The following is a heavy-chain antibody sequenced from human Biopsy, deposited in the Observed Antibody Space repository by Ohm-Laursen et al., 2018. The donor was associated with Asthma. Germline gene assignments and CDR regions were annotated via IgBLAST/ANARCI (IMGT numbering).Heavy chain of an antibody. D-gene: IGHD5-12*01. J-gene: IGHJ4*02. CDR2: IIANFDIT. CDR3: ARRNQWLSLSLDF. V-gene: IGHV1-69*17. Sequence: ASSVKVSCKTSGYTFTSSGITWVRQAPGQGLEWMGGIIANFDITTYAQKFQGRVTITADLATSTTFMELSSLTSDDTAVYYCARRNQWLSLSLDFWGQGTLVTVSS. CDR1: GYTFTSSG.